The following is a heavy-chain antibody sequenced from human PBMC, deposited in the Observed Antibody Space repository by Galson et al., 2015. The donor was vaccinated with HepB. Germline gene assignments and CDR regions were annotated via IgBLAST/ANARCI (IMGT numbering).Heavy chain of an antibody. Sequence: SLRLSCAASGFTFSSYVMRWVRQAPGKGLEWVSTVIGSGTGTYYADSVKGRFTISRDNSKNTLYLQMNSLRVEDTAVYYCAKVEAPGYIDYRGQGTLVIVSS. D-gene: IGHD5-12*01. J-gene: IGHJ4*02. CDR3: AKVEAPGYIDY. CDR1: GFTFSSYV. CDR2: VIGSGTGT. V-gene: IGHV3-23*01.